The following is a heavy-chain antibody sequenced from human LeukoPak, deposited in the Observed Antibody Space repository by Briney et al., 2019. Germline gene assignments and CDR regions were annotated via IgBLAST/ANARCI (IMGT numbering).Heavy chain of an antibody. CDR1: GGSISDYY. CDR3: ASRSGWYFYYFDY. Sequence: PSETLSLTCTVSGGSISDYYWSWIRQSPGKGLEWIGHIYYSGSTNYNPSLKSRVTISVDTSKNQFSLMLSSVTAADTAVYYCASRSGWYFYYFDYWGQGTLVTVSS. D-gene: IGHD6-19*01. CDR2: IYYSGST. J-gene: IGHJ4*02. V-gene: IGHV4-59*08.